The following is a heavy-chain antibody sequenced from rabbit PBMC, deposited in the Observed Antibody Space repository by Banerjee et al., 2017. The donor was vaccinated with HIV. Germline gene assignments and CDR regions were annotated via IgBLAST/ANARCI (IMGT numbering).Heavy chain of an antibody. J-gene: IGHJ6*01. CDR1: GVSFSVSSY. D-gene: IGHD4-1*01. CDR2: IDAGSSGFT. V-gene: IGHV1S45*01. CDR3: ARSGYVGWGGDGDLTGNKL. Sequence: QEQLEESGGDLVKPGASLTLTCIASGVSFSVSSYMCWVRQAPGKGLEWIACIDAGSSGFTYFASWAKGRFTISKTSSTTVTLQMTSLTATDTATYFCARSGYVGWGGDGDLTGNKLWGPGTLVTVS.